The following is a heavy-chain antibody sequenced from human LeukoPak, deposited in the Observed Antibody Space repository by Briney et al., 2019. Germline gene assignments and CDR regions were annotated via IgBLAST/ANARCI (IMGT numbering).Heavy chain of an antibody. CDR3: AKYFPSGSYYKLPH. CDR1: GFTFSSYA. J-gene: IGHJ1*01. D-gene: IGHD3-10*01. Sequence: PGGSLRLSCAASGFTFSSYAMTWVRQAPGKGLEWVSTISGSGAYTYYADSVKGRFTISRDNSKNTLYLQMNSLRAEDTAVYYCAKYFPSGSYYKLPHLGQGTLVTVSS. V-gene: IGHV3-23*01. CDR2: ISGSGAYT.